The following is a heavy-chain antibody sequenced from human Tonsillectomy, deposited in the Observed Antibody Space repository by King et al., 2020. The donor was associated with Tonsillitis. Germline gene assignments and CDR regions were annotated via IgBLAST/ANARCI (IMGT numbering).Heavy chain of an antibody. D-gene: IGHD2-8*01. CDR1: GFTFSSYG. CDR2: ISYDGSNK. V-gene: IGHV3-30*18. CDR3: AKGHQFYYTLVDV. J-gene: IGHJ6*02. Sequence: VQLVESGGGVVQPWRSLRLSCAASGFTFSSYGMHWVRQAPGKGLEWVAVISYDGSNKYYADSVKGRFTISRDNSKNTLYLQMNSLRAEDTAVYYCAKGHQFYYTLVDVWGQGTTVTVSS.